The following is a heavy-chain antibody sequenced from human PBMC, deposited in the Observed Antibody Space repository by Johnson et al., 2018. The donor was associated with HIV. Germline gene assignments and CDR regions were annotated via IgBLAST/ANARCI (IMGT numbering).Heavy chain of an antibody. V-gene: IGHV3-33*06. CDR1: GFTFSSYG. D-gene: IGHD3-10*02. J-gene: IGHJ3*02. CDR2: IWYDGSNK. Sequence: QVQLVESGGGGVQPGRSLRLSCAASGFTFSSYGMHWVRQAPGKGLEWVAVIWYDGSNKYYADSVKGRFTISRDNSKNTLYLQMNSLRAEDTAVYYCAKDGGITMFQGANPHAFAIWGQGTMVTVSS. CDR3: AKDGGITMFQGANPHAFAI.